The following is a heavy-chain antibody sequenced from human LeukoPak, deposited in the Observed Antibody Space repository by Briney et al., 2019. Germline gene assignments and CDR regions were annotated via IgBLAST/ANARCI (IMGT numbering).Heavy chain of an antibody. J-gene: IGHJ4*02. CDR2: INAGNGNT. CDR3: ARDRVPIAVTGTGDYFDY. V-gene: IGHV1-3*01. D-gene: IGHD6-19*01. Sequence: ASVTVSCKASGYTFTSYAMHWVRQAPGQRLEGMGWINAGNGNTKYSQKFQGRVTITRDTSASTAYMELSSLRSEDTAVYYCARDRVPIAVTGTGDYFDYWGQGTLVTVSS. CDR1: GYTFTSYA.